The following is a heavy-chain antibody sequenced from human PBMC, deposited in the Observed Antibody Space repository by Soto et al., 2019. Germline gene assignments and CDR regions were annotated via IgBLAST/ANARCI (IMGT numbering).Heavy chain of an antibody. Sequence: QVQLVQSGAEVKKPGASVKVSCKASGYIFTRYDINWVRQATGQGLEYMGWMNPNSGNTGYAQKFQGRVSMSCVTSISTAYMELSSLELEDTAVYYCAKGGGRSFGGGGTFDPWGQGTLVTVSS. CDR1: GYIFTRYD. CDR3: AKGGGRSFGGGGTFDP. V-gene: IGHV1-8*02. CDR2: MNPNSGNT. J-gene: IGHJ5*02. D-gene: IGHD3-9*01.